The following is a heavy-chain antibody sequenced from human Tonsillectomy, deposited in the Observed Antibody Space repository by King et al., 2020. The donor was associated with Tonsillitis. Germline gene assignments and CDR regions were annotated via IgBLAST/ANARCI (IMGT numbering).Heavy chain of an antibody. CDR3: ARSGSGSAVGDQ. D-gene: IGHD1-26*01. Sequence: VQLQESGPGLVKPSETLSLTCTVSGGSISTYYCSWIRQPPGKGLEWIGYIYYTGGTIYNPSLKSRVTISLDTSKNQFSLRLSSLTAADTAVYYCARSGSGSAVGDQWGQGTLVTVSS. CDR2: IYYTGGT. CDR1: GGSISTYY. V-gene: IGHV4-59*01. J-gene: IGHJ4*02.